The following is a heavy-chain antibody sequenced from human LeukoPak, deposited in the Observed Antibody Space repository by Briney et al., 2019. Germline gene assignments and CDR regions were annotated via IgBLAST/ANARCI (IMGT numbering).Heavy chain of an antibody. J-gene: IGHJ4*02. Sequence: SETLSLTCAVYGGSFSGYYWSWIRQPPGKGLEWIGEINHSGGTNYNPSLKSRVTISVDTSKNQFSLKLSSVTAADTAVYYCARHLAAGTTLPFDYWGQGTLVTVSS. CDR3: ARHLAAGTTLPFDY. CDR2: INHSGGT. CDR1: GGSFSGYY. D-gene: IGHD6-13*01. V-gene: IGHV4-34*01.